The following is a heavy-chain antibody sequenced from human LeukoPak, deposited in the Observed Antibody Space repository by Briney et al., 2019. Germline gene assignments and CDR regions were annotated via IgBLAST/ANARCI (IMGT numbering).Heavy chain of an antibody. CDR3: ARHGGYYYGSGSYYNNPWFDP. Sequence: GESLKISCKGSGYSFTSYWIGWVRQMPGKGLEWMGIIYPGDSDTRYSPSFQGQVTISADKSISTAYLQWSSLKASDTAMYYCARHGGYYYGSGSYYNNPWFDPWGQGTLVTVSS. CDR1: GYSFTSYW. CDR2: IYPGDSDT. J-gene: IGHJ5*02. D-gene: IGHD3-10*01. V-gene: IGHV5-51*01.